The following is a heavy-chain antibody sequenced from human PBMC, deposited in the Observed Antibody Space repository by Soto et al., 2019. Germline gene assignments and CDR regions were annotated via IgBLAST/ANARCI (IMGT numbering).Heavy chain of an antibody. CDR2: ISTYNGNT. CDR1: GYTFTKND. V-gene: IGHV1-18*01. J-gene: IGHJ4*02. CDR3: ARDGYGDYGY. D-gene: IGHD5-12*01. Sequence: QVQLVQSGAEVKKPGTSVKVSCKASGYTFTKNDLAWVRQAPGQGLEWMGWISTYNGNTHYTQKFQGRVTMTRDTSTSMAYMELRDLRSDDTAVYYCARDGYGDYGYWGQGSLVTVSS.